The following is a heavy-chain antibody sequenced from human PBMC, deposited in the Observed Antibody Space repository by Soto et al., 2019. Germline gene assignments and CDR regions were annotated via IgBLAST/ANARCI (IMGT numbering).Heavy chain of an antibody. CDR1: GFTFSSYA. D-gene: IGHD6-19*01. V-gene: IGHV3-64D*08. J-gene: IGHJ5*02. Sequence: EVQLVESGGGLVQPGGSLRLSCSASGFTFSSYAMHWVRQAPGKGLEYVSAISSNGGSTYYADSVKGRFTISRDNSKNTLYLQMSSLRAEDTAVYYCVKTGTAVAGGAFLLWSPNWFDPWGQGPLVTVSS. CDR3: VKTGTAVAGGAFLLWSPNWFDP. CDR2: ISSNGGST.